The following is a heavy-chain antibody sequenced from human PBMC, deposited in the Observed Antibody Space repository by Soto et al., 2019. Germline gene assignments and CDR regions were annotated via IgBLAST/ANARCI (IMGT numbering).Heavy chain of an antibody. CDR2: ISYDGSNK. Sequence: QVQLVESGGGVVQPGRSLRLSCAASGFTFSSYGMHWVRQAPGKGLEWVAVISYDGSNKYYADSVKGRFTISRDNSKNTLYLQMNSLRAEDTAVYYCAKDHVTKGPFDYWGQGTLVTSPQ. CDR3: AKDHVTKGPFDY. J-gene: IGHJ4*02. D-gene: IGHD4-17*01. CDR1: GFTFSSYG. V-gene: IGHV3-30*18.